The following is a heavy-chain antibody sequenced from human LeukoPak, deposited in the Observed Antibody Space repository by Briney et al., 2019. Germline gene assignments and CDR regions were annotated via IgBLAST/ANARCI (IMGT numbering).Heavy chain of an antibody. D-gene: IGHD3-10*01. V-gene: IGHV4-39*07. CDR3: ARRKGTYGSGTRPFDY. CDR1: GDSTSTSNSY. CDR2: IYYSGNT. Sequence: SETLSLTCTVSGDSTSTSNSYWGWIRQPPGKGLEWIGSIYYSGNTYYNASLKSRVTISVDTSKNQFSLKLSSVTAADTAVYYCARRKGTYGSGTRPFDYWGQGTLVTVSS. J-gene: IGHJ4*02.